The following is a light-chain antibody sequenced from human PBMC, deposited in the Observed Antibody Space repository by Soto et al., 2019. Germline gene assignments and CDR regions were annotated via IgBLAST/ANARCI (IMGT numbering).Light chain of an antibody. V-gene: IGKV3-20*01. J-gene: IGKJ1*01. CDR1: QSVTNNY. CDR2: AAS. CDR3: QQYVTSRT. Sequence: EIVLTQSPGTLSLSPGERATLSCRASQSVTNNYLAWYQQKPGQGPRLLIYAASGRATGIPDRFSGSGSETDFTLTISRLEPEDFAVYYCQQYVTSRTFGQGTKVEIK.